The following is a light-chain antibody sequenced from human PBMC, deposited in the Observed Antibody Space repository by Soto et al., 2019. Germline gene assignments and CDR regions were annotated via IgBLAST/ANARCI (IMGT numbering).Light chain of an antibody. J-gene: IGLJ1*01. CDR3: CSYAGSYTFV. V-gene: IGLV2-14*01. CDR1: SXDVGGYNY. CDR2: EVS. Sequence: QSVLTQPASVSGSPGQSITISCTGTSXDVGGYNYVSWYQQHPGKAPKLMIYEVSNRPSGVSNRFSGSKSGNTASLTISGLQAEDEADYYCCSYAGSYTFVFGSGTKVTVL.